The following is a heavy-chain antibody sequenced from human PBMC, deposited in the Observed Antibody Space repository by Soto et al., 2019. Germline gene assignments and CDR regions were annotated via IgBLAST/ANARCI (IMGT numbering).Heavy chain of an antibody. CDR3: ARGLLTEDYYYYGMDV. D-gene: IGHD2-21*02. V-gene: IGHV4-30-2*01. J-gene: IGHJ6*02. CDR1: GGSISSGGYS. Sequence: QLQLQESGSGLVKPSQTLSLTCAVSGGSISSGGYSWSWIRQPPGKGLEWIGYIYHSGSTYYNPSLKSRVTISVDRSKNQFSLKLSSVTAADTAVYYCARGLLTEDYYYYGMDVWGQGTTVTVSS. CDR2: IYHSGST.